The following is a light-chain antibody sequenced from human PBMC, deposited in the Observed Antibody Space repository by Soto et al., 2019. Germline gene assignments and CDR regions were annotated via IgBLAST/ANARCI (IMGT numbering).Light chain of an antibody. CDR1: QSLLHITGETF. V-gene: IGKV2D-29*02. CDR3: TPSTQPPPT. J-gene: IGKJ5*01. CDR2: EVS. Sequence: DGVMTQTPLSLSVAPGQPASISVKSSQSLLHITGETFLFWYLQKPGQSPQLLIYEVSTRVSGVPDRFSGSGSGTDFTLEISRVETDDVGIYYCTPSTQPPPTFGQRTRL.